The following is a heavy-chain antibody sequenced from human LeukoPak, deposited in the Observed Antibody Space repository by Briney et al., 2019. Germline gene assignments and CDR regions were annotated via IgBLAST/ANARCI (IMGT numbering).Heavy chain of an antibody. CDR3: TTEEQISDSAFAY. D-gene: IGHD1/OR15-1a*01. CDR2: ISVSGGNT. Sequence: GGSLRLSCAASGFTFSNYAMNWVRQAPGKGLEWVSGISVSGGNTYYADSVKGRFTITRDNSKNTLYLEMDRLRVEDTAVYYCTTEEQISDSAFAYWGQGTLVTVSS. CDR1: GFTFSNYA. J-gene: IGHJ4*02. V-gene: IGHV3-23*01.